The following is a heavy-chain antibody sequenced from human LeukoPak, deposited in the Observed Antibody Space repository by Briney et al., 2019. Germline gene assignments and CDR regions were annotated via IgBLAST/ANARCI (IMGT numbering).Heavy chain of an antibody. V-gene: IGHV3-30*18. CDR1: GFTFSSYG. CDR3: AKDRGFDY. J-gene: IGHJ4*02. CDR2: ISYDGSNK. Sequence: GGSLRLSCAASGFTFSSYGMHWVRQAPGKGLEWVAVISYDGSNKYYADSVKGRSTISRDNSKNTLYLQMNSLRAGDTAVYYCAKDRGFDYWGQGTLVTVSS.